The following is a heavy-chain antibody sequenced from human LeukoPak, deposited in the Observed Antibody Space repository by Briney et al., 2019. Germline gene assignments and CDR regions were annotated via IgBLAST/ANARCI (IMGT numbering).Heavy chain of an antibody. CDR1: GFTFSSYS. D-gene: IGHD3-10*01. CDR3: ARVTYYYGSGSYYPYYYYYMDV. J-gene: IGHJ6*03. V-gene: IGHV3-21*04. CDR2: ISSSSSYI. Sequence: GGSLRLSCAASGFTFSSYSMNWVRQAPGKGLEWVSSISSSSSYIYYADSVKGRFTISRDNAKNSLYLQMNSLRAEDTALYHCARVTYYYGSGSYYPYYYYYMDVWGKGTTVTVSS.